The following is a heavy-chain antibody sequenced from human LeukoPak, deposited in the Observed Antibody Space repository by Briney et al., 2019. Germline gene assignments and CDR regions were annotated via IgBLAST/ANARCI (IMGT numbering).Heavy chain of an antibody. V-gene: IGHV3-64*04. CDR2: ISSNGGST. D-gene: IGHD3-3*01. CDR3: AKDDTYYDFWSGYSTAYYFDY. J-gene: IGHJ4*02. CDR1: GFTFSSYA. Sequence: PGGSLRLSCSASGFTFSSYAMHWVRQAPGKGLEYVSAISSNGGSTYYADSVKGRFTISRDNSKNTLYLQMNSLRAEDTAVYYCAKDDTYYDFWSGYSTAYYFDYWGQGTLVTVSS.